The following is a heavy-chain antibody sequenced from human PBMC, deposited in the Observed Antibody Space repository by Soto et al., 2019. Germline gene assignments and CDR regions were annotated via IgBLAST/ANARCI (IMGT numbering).Heavy chain of an antibody. CDR3: ARSTGRYYLDY. D-gene: IGHD1-1*01. CDR1: GYTFVNFF. V-gene: IGHV1-46*01. CDR2: INPTSGDT. J-gene: IGHJ4*02. Sequence: QVQLVQSGAEVKKPGATVKISCTTSGYTFVNFFLHWVRLAPGQGLEWLGMINPTSGDTTSAPKFQARVTVTRGSSPRTVDLVLSSLTSDDTAVYYCARSTGRYYLDYWGQGTLVTVSS.